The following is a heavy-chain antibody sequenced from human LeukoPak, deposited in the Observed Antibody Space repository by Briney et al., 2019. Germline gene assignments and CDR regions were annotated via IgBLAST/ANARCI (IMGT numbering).Heavy chain of an antibody. CDR3: ARDHTGILEWSNWFDP. CDR2: INHSGST. Sequence: SETLSLTCAVYGGSFSGYYWSWIRQPPGKGLEWIGEINHSGSTNYNPSLKSRVTISVDTSKNQFSLKLSSVTAADTAVYYCARDHTGILEWSNWFDPWGQGTLVTASS. CDR1: GGSFSGYY. J-gene: IGHJ5*02. D-gene: IGHD3-3*01. V-gene: IGHV4-34*01.